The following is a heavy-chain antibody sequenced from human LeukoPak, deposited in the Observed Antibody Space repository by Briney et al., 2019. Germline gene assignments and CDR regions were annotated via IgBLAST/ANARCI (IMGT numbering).Heavy chain of an antibody. CDR1: GFTFSSYG. CDR3: ARDVGV. CDR2: IYSGGST. J-gene: IGHJ6*02. V-gene: IGHV3-66*01. Sequence: GRSLRLSCAASGFTFSSYGMHWVRQAPGKGLEWVSVIYSGGSTYYADSVKGRFTISRDNSKNTLYLQMNSLRAEDTAVYYCARDVGVWGQGTTVTVSS.